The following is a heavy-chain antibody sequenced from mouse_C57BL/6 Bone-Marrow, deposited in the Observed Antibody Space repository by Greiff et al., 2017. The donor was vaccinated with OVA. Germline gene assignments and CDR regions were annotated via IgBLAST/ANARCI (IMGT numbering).Heavy chain of an antibody. D-gene: IGHD2-3*01. Sequence: VQLQQSGAELVKPGASVKISCKASGYAFSSYWMNWVKQRPGKGLEWIGQIYPGDGDTNYNGKFKGKATLTADKSSSTAYMQLSSLTSEDSAVYFGERVGKNYDGYLAWFAYWGQGTLVTVSA. CDR3: ERVGKNYDGYLAWFAY. CDR2: IYPGDGDT. CDR1: GYAFSSYW. J-gene: IGHJ3*01. V-gene: IGHV1-80*01.